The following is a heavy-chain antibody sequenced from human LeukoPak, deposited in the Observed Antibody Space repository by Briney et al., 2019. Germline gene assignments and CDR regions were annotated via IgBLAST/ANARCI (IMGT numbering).Heavy chain of an antibody. CDR2: ISYDGSNK. CDR1: GFTFSSYG. V-gene: IGHV3-30*03. Sequence: GGSLRLSCAASGFTFSSYGMHWVRQAPGKGLEWVAVISYDGSNKYYADSVKGRFTISRDNSNNTLYLQMNSLRAEDTAVYYCARDELNYYDSSGYYEQFDYWGQGTLVTVSS. CDR3: ARDELNYYDSSGYYEQFDY. D-gene: IGHD3-22*01. J-gene: IGHJ4*02.